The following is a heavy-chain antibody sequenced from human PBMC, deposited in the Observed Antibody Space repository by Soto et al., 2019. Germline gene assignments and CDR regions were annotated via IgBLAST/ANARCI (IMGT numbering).Heavy chain of an antibody. CDR2: ISAYNGNT. D-gene: IGHD3-22*01. V-gene: IGHV1-18*01. Sequence: ASVKVSCKASGYTFTSYGISWVRQAPGQGLEWMGWISAYNGNTNYAQKLQGRVTMTTDTSTSTAYMELRSLRSDDTAVYYCARVPAYYYDSSGYQLDYWGQGTLVTVS. CDR1: GYTFTSYG. J-gene: IGHJ4*02. CDR3: ARVPAYYYDSSGYQLDY.